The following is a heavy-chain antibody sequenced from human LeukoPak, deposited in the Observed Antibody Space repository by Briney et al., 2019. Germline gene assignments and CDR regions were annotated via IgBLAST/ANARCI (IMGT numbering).Heavy chain of an antibody. J-gene: IGHJ4*02. CDR1: GYTFTSYY. Sequence: GASVKVSCKASGYTFTSYYMHWVRQAPGQGLEWMGIINPSGGSTSYAQKFQGRVTMTRDTSTGTVYMELSSLRSEDTAVYYCATSATVHRGFDYWGQGTLVTVSS. V-gene: IGHV1-46*01. CDR2: INPSGGST. CDR3: ATSATVHRGFDY.